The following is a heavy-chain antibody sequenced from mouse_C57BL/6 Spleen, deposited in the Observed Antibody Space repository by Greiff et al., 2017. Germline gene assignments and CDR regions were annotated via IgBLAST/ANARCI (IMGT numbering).Heavy chain of an antibody. D-gene: IGHD2-3*01. CDR2: IDPENGDT. V-gene: IGHV14-4*01. J-gene: IGHJ4*01. Sequence: VQLKQPGAELVRPGASVKLSCTASGFNIKDDYMHWVKQRPEQGLEWIGWIDPENGDTEYASKFQGKATITADTSSNTAYLQRSSLTSEDTAVYYCTTTSYDGYYVAMDYWGQGTSVTVSS. CDR3: TTTSYDGYYVAMDY. CDR1: GFNIKDDY.